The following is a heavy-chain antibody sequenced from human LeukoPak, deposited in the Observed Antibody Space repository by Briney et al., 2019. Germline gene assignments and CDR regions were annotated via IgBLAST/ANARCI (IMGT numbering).Heavy chain of an antibody. CDR3: TRASASCCPYYFDY. J-gene: IGHJ4*02. Sequence: GGSLRLSCTASGFTFGDYAMSWFRQAPGKGLEWVGFIRSKAYGGTTEYAASVKGRFTISRDDSKSIAYLQMNSLKTEDTAVYYCTRASASCCPYYFDYWGQGTLVTVSS. CDR2: IRSKAYGGTT. D-gene: IGHD2-2*01. CDR1: GFTFGDYA. V-gene: IGHV3-49*03.